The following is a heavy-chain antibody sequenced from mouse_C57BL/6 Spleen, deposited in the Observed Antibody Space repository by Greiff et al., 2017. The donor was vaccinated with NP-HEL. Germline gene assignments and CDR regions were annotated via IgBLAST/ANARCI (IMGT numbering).Heavy chain of an antibody. V-gene: IGHV1-5*01. J-gene: IGHJ3*01. Sequence: VQLQQPGAELVKPGASVKLSCKPSGYTFTSYWMHWVNQRPGQGLEWIGAIYPGNSDTSYNQKFKGKAKLTAVTSASTAYMELSSLTNEDSAVYYCTRSYYYGSSYPAWFAYWGQGTLVTVSA. D-gene: IGHD1-1*01. CDR3: TRSYYYGSSYPAWFAY. CDR1: GYTFTSYW. CDR2: IYPGNSDT.